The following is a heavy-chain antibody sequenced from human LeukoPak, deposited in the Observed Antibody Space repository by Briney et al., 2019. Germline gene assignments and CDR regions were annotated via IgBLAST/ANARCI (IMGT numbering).Heavy chain of an antibody. CDR1: GFTFSRYG. J-gene: IGHJ4*02. Sequence: GGSLRLSCAASGFTFSRYGMYWVRQAPGKGLEWVAFIRFDGSDKYHADSVKGRFTISRDNSKNTVYLQMNSQRVEDTALYYCAKIGAVAGHFDYWGQGTLVTVSS. CDR2: IRFDGSDK. D-gene: IGHD6-19*01. V-gene: IGHV3-30*02. CDR3: AKIGAVAGHFDY.